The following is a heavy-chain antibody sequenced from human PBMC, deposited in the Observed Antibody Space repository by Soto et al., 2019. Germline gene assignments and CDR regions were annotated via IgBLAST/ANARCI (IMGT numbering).Heavy chain of an antibody. Sequence: EVQLVESGGGLVKPGGSLRLSCVASGFTFSSYTMTWVRRAPGKGLEWVSSISSSSSYIDYADSVKGRFTISRDNAKSSLYLQMNSLTAEDTAVYYCARGQNSGKTGEYWGQGTLVTVSS. J-gene: IGHJ4*02. CDR2: ISSSSSYI. V-gene: IGHV3-21*01. CDR1: GFTFSSYT. D-gene: IGHD1-26*01. CDR3: ARGQNSGKTGEY.